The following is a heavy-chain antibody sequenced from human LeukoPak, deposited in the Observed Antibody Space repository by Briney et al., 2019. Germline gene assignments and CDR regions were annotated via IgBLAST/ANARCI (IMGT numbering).Heavy chain of an antibody. CDR1: GGSISSSSYY. D-gene: IGHD3-10*01. CDR2: IYYSGST. V-gene: IGHV4-39*01. CDR3: VRHPFETSGGAEYFQN. Sequence: SETLSLTCTVSGGSISSSSYYWGWIRQPPGKGLEWIGSIYYSGSTYYNPSLKSRVTISVDTSKNQFSLKLTSVTAADTAVYYCVRHPFETSGGAEYFQNWGQGTLVTVSS. J-gene: IGHJ1*01.